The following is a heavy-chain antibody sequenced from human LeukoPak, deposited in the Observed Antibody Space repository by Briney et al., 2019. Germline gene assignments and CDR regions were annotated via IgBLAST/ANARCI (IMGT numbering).Heavy chain of an antibody. CDR3: ARVGSSTNGEIDY. J-gene: IGHJ4*02. D-gene: IGHD2-2*01. Sequence: SETLSLTCTVSGGSISNGDHYWSWIRQHPGTGLEWIGHIYYSGSTNYNPSLKSRVTISVDTSKNQFSLKLSSVTAADTAVYYCARVGSSTNGEIDYWGQGTLVTVSS. CDR2: IYYSGST. V-gene: IGHV4-61*08. CDR1: GGSISNGDHY.